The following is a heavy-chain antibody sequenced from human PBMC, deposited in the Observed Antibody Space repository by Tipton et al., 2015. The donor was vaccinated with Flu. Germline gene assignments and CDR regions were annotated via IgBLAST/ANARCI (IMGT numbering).Heavy chain of an antibody. Sequence: TLSLTCTVSGGSISSYYWSWIRQPAGKGLEWIGRIYTSGSTNYNPSLKSRVTISVDTSKNQFSLKLSSVTAADTAVYYCASGDGYNDWYFDLWGRGTLVTVSS. D-gene: IGHD5-24*01. J-gene: IGHJ2*01. CDR1: GGSISSYY. V-gene: IGHV4-4*07. CDR3: ASGDGYNDWYFDL. CDR2: IYTSGST.